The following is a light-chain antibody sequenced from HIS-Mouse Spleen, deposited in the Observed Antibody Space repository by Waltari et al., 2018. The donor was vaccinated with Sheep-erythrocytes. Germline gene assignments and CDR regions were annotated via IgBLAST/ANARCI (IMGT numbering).Light chain of an antibody. CDR3: SSYTSSSTQV. V-gene: IGLV2-14*02. CDR2: EVS. Sequence: QSALTQPASVSGSPGPSITISCTGTSSDVGSYNLFSWYQQHPGKAPKLMIYEVSNRPSGVSNRFSGSKSGNTASLTISGLQAEDEADYYCSSYTSSSTQVFGGGTKLTVL. CDR1: SSDVGSYNL. J-gene: IGLJ2*01.